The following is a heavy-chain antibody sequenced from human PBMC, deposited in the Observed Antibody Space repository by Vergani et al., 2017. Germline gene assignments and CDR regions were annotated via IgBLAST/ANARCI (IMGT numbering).Heavy chain of an antibody. D-gene: IGHD6-25*01. J-gene: IGHJ6*03. CDR2: IFYSGTT. V-gene: IGHV4-31*11. Sequence: QVQLQESGPGVVKPSQTLSLTCAVSGGSISSGDHCWTWIRQRPGKGLEWIGYIFYSGTTYDNPSLRSRLTISVDTSQNQFSLKLRSVTAADTAVYYGARVDTQVPATSHFYYMDVWGKGTTVVGSS. CDR3: ARVDTQVPATSHFYYMDV. CDR1: GGSISSGDHC.